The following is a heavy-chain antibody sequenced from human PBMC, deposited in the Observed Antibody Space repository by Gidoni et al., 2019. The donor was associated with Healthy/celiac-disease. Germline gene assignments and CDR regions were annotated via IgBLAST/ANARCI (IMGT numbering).Heavy chain of an antibody. J-gene: IGHJ1*01. V-gene: IGHV1-18*01. CDR2: ISAYNGNT. D-gene: IGHD4-17*01. CDR1: GYTFTSYG. Sequence: QVQLVQSGAEVKKPGASVKVSCKASGYTFTSYGISWVRQAPGQGLEWMGWISAYNGNTNYEQKLQGRVTMTTDTSTSTGYMELRSRRSDDTAVYYCVTAGGYYVDEYFQHWGQGTLVTVSS. CDR3: VTAGGYYVDEYFQH.